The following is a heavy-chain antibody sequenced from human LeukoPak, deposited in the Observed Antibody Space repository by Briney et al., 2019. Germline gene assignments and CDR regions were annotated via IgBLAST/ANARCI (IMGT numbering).Heavy chain of an antibody. Sequence: PGGSLRLSCAASGFTFSSYWMSWVRQAPGKGLEWVANIKQDGSEKYYVDSVKGRFTISRDNAKSSLYLQMNSLRAEDTAVYYCARSGYYDYVWGSYRFDYWGQGTLVTVSS. CDR1: GFTFSSYW. V-gene: IGHV3-7*03. D-gene: IGHD3-16*02. CDR3: ARSGYYDYVWGSYRFDY. CDR2: IKQDGSEK. J-gene: IGHJ4*02.